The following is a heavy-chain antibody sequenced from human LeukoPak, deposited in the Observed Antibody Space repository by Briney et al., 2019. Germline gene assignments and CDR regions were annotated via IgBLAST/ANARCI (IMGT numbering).Heavy chain of an antibody. CDR3: ARGGGSTEFDY. CDR1: GFTFSSYS. J-gene: IGHJ4*02. D-gene: IGHD5-12*01. V-gene: IGHV4-30-2*01. CDR2: IYHSGST. Sequence: LRLSCAASGFTFSSYSMSWIRQPPGKGLEWIGYIYHSGSTYYNPSLKSRVTISVDRSKNQFSLKLSSVTAADTAVYYCARGGGSTEFDYWGQGTLVTVSS.